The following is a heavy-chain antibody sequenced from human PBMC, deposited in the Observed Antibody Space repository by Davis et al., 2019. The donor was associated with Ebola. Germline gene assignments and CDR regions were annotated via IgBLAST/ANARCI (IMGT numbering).Heavy chain of an antibody. V-gene: IGHV4-34*01. CDR1: GGSFSGYY. J-gene: IGHJ4*02. Sequence: PSETLSLTCAVFGGSFSGYYWSWIRQPPGKGLEWIGEINHSGSTNYNPSLKSRVTISVDTSKKQFSLKVSSVTAADTAVYYCASLRRQTAMVPVDYWGQGTLVTVSS. D-gene: IGHD5-18*01. CDR2: INHSGST. CDR3: ASLRRQTAMVPVDY.